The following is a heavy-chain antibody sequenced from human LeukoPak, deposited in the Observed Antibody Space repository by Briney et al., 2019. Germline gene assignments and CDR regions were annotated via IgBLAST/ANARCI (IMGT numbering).Heavy chain of an antibody. D-gene: IGHD6-13*01. CDR2: IYSGGST. Sequence: GGSLRLSCAASGFTVSSNYMSWVRQAPGKGLEWVSVIYSGGSTYYADSVKGRFTISRDNSKNTLYLQMNSLRAEDTAVYYCAATLYSSSWYDYWGQGTLVTVSS. V-gene: IGHV3-66*01. CDR3: AATLYSSSWYDY. CDR1: GFTVSSNY. J-gene: IGHJ4*02.